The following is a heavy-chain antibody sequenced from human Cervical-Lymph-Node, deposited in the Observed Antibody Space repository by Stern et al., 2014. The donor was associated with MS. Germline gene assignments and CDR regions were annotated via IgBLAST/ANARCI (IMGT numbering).Heavy chain of an antibody. J-gene: IGHJ4*02. CDR3: TSEPLDWTYYFDH. Sequence: EVQLVESGGGVVQPGGSLKLSCAASGITLSDSAVHWVRQAYGKGLEWVGRIRTRTHSYATAYVASVKDRFTISRDDSKNMAYLQMNSLKTEDTAVYYCTSEPLDWTYYFDHWGQGTLVTVSS. D-gene: IGHD3-9*01. CDR1: GITLSDSA. V-gene: IGHV3-73*01. CDR2: IRTRTHSYAT.